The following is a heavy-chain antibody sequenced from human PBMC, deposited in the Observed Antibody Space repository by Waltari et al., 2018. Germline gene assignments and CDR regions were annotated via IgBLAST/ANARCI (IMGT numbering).Heavy chain of an antibody. CDR2: IYAGGGS. CDR1: EFIVGNNY. CDR3: ATLGAYLGAFEV. J-gene: IGHJ3*01. Sequence: EVQLVETGGALIHPGGSLRLSCAASEFIVGNNYMAWVRQAPGQGLEWVSGIYAGGGSDSADSVRGRFTISRDNSKNTLYLEMNALRPDDTAVYYCATLGAYLGAFEVWGRGTMVTVSS. D-gene: IGHD3-16*01. V-gene: IGHV3-53*02.